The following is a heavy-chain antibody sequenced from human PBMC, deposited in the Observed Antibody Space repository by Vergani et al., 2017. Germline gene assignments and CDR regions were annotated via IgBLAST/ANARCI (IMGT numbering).Heavy chain of an antibody. CDR3: ARKSGFVSFYYYYYMDV. D-gene: IGHD2-21*01. CDR2: INPNSGNT. CDR1: GYTFTGYY. J-gene: IGHJ6*03. Sequence: QVQLVQSGAEVKKPGASVKVSCKASGYTFTGYYMHWVRQAPGQGLEWMGWINPNSGNTGYAQKFQGRVTMTRNTSISTAYMELSSLRSEDTAVYYCARKSGFVSFYYYYYMDVWGKGTTVTVSS. V-gene: IGHV1-8*02.